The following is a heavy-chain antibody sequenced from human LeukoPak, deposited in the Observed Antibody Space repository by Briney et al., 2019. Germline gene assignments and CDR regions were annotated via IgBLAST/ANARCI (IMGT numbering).Heavy chain of an antibody. D-gene: IGHD6-13*01. CDR2: MNPNSGNT. J-gene: IGHJ5*02. V-gene: IGHV1-8*01. CDR1: GYTFTSYD. Sequence: ASVKVSCKASGYTFTSYDISWVRQATGQGLEWMGWMNPNSGNTGYAQKFQGRVTMTRNTSISTAYMELSSLRSEDTAVYYCARNAAAGTSWFDPWGQGTLVTVSS. CDR3: ARNAAAGTSWFDP.